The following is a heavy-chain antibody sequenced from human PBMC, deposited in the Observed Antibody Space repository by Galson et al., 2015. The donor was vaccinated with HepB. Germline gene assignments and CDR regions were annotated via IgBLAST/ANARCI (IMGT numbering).Heavy chain of an antibody. V-gene: IGHV3-73*01. CDR3: TSMTTVTTAVGY. CDR1: GFTFSGSA. D-gene: IGHD4-11*01. Sequence: LRLSCAASGFTFSGSAMHWVRQASGKGLEWVGRIRSKANSYATAYAASVKGRFTISRDDSKNTAYLQMNSLKTEDTAVYYCTSMTTVTTAVGYWGQGTLVTVSS. J-gene: IGHJ4*02. CDR2: IRSKANSYAT.